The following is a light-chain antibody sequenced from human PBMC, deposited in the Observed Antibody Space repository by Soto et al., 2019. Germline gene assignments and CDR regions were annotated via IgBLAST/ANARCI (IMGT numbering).Light chain of an antibody. Sequence: DIQMTQSPSSLSASVGDRVTITCRASQSISTYLNWYQQKPGKAPKLLIYAASSLHSGVPSRIRSSASATYFTITSSRLPPESVATYSCQQSTYAPYTFGQGTKVEI. CDR3: QQSTYAPYT. CDR1: QSISTY. V-gene: IGKV1-39*01. CDR2: AAS. J-gene: IGKJ2*01.